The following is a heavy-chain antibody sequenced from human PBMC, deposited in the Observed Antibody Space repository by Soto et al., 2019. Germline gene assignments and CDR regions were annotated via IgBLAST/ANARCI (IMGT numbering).Heavy chain of an antibody. J-gene: IGHJ4*02. D-gene: IGHD6-19*01. CDR3: ASVYSSGWYESDLDY. CDR1: GFTFSSYS. CDR2: ISSSSSYI. V-gene: IGHV3-21*01. Sequence: EVQLVESGGGLVKPGGSLRLSCAASGFTFSSYSMNWVRQAPGKGLEWVSSISSSSSYIYYADSVKGRFTISRDNAKNSLYLQMNSLRAEDTAVYYCASVYSSGWYESDLDYWGQGTLVTVSS.